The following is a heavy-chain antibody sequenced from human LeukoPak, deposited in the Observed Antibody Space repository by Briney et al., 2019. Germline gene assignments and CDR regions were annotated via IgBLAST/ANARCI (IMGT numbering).Heavy chain of an antibody. CDR3: AREYYGSGSYYNVGY. J-gene: IGHJ4*02. D-gene: IGHD3-10*01. V-gene: IGHV3-23*01. CDR1: RFTFSSYA. Sequence: GGSLRLSCAASRFTFSSYAMSWVRQAPGKGLEWVSAISGSGGSTYYADSVKGRFTISRDNAKKSLYVQMNSLSAEDTALYYCAREYYGSGSYYNVGYWGQGTLVTVSS. CDR2: ISGSGGST.